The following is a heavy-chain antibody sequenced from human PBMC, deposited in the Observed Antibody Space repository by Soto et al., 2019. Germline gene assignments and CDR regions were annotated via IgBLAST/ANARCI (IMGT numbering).Heavy chain of an antibody. V-gene: IGHV4-39*01. J-gene: IGHJ5*02. CDR1: GGSISSSSYD. Sequence: SETLSLTCTVSGGSISSSSYDWGWIRQPPGKGLEWIGSIYYSGSTYYNPSLKSRVTISVDTSKNQFSLKLSSVTAADTAVYYCARHPRKYSSGWYPWFDPWGQGTLVTVS. D-gene: IGHD6-19*01. CDR2: IYYSGST. CDR3: ARHPRKYSSGWYPWFDP.